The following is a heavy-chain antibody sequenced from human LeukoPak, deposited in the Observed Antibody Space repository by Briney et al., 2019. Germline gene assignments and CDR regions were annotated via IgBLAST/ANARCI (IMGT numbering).Heavy chain of an antibody. J-gene: IGHJ5*02. Sequence: PSETLSPTCAVYGGSLSGYYWSWIRQPPGKGLEWIGEINHSGSTNYNPSLKSRVTISVDTSKNQFSLKLSSVTAADTAVYYCARGQQYYDFWSGHNWFDPWGQGTLVTVSS. D-gene: IGHD3-3*01. CDR3: ARGQQYYDFWSGHNWFDP. CDR2: INHSGST. V-gene: IGHV4-34*01. CDR1: GGSLSGYY.